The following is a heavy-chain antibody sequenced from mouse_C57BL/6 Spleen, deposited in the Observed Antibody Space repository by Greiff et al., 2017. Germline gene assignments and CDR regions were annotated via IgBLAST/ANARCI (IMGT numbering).Heavy chain of an antibody. Sequence: EVKVVESGEGLVKPGGSLKLSCAASGFTFSSYAMSWVRQTPEKRLEWVAYISSGGDYIYYADTVKGRFTISRDNARNTLYLQMSSLKSEDTAMYYCTRVYYGSSYGNYAMDYLGQGTSVTVSS. V-gene: IGHV5-9-1*02. CDR1: GFTFSSYA. CDR3: TRVYYGSSYGNYAMDY. D-gene: IGHD1-1*01. J-gene: IGHJ4*01. CDR2: ISSGGDYI.